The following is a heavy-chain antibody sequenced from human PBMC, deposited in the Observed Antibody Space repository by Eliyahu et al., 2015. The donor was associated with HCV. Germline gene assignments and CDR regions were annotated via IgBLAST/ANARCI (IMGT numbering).Heavy chain of an antibody. V-gene: IGHV3-30*18. CDR2: ISYDETYK. Sequence: QVQLVESGGGVVQPGGSLTLSCTASGFXFSSFAMPWVRQTPVKGLEWVAFISYDETYKYYAASVKGRFTISRDNSKNTLSLQMNSLRAEDSAMYYCAKSISAAGQNWFAPWGQGTLVTVSS. CDR1: GFXFSSFA. J-gene: IGHJ5*02. CDR3: AKSISAAGQNWFAP. D-gene: IGHD6-25*01.